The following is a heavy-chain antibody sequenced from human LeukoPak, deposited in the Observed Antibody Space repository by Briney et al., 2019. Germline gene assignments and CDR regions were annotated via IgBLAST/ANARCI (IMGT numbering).Heavy chain of an antibody. Sequence: GASLLISCASAGFTFSNYACSWGHPPPGKVEEWVSSIGSTVGGTYHADSVKGRFTISRDNSKNTLYLQMNSPRAEDTVVYYCAKGAMGSYSGSFDYWGQGALVTVSP. J-gene: IGHJ4*02. CDR3: AKGAMGSYSGSFDY. CDR2: IGSTVGGT. D-gene: IGHD3-10*01. V-gene: IGHV3-23*01. CDR1: GFTFSNYA.